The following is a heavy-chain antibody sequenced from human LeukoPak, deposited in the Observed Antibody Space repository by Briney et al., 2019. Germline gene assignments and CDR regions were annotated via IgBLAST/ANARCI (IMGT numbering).Heavy chain of an antibody. J-gene: IGHJ3*02. V-gene: IGHV4-38-2*02. D-gene: IGHD6-6*01. CDR1: GYSISSGYY. CDR2: IYHSGST. CDR3: ARDGVAARRYACDI. Sequence: SETLSLTCTVSGYSISSGYYWGWIRQPPGKGLEWIGSIYHSGSTYYNPSLKSRVTISVDTSKNQFSLKLSSVTAADTAVYYCARDGVAARRYACDIWGQGTMVTVSS.